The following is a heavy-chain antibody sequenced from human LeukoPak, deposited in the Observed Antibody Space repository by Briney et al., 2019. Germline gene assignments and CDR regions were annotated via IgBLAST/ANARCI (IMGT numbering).Heavy chain of an antibody. Sequence: GGSLRLSCAASGVTFSSYSMNWVRQAPGKGLEWVSAITATSLHIYYADSVKGRFTISRDNAKNSLYLQMNSLRAEDTAVYYCASADYVGVWGQGTTVTVSS. J-gene: IGHJ6*02. CDR3: ASADYVGV. CDR2: ITATSLHI. D-gene: IGHD4-17*01. CDR1: GVTFSSYS. V-gene: IGHV3-21*01.